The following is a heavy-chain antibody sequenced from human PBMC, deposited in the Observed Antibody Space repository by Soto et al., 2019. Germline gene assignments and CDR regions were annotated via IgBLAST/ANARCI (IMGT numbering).Heavy chain of an antibody. CDR3: ARGSGVPALYYFDY. CDR1: GGSFSGYY. CDR2: INHSGST. J-gene: IGHJ4*02. D-gene: IGHD2-2*01. V-gene: IGHV4-34*01. Sequence: SETLSLTCAVYGGSFSGYYWSWIRQPPGKGLEWIGEINHSGSTNYNPSLKSRVTISVDTSKNQFSLKLSSVTAADTAVYYCARGSGVPALYYFDYWGQGTLVTVSS.